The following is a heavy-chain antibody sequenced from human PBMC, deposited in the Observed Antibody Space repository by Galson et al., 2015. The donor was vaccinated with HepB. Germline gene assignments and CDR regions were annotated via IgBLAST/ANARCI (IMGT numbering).Heavy chain of an antibody. V-gene: IGHV1-2*06. CDR3: ARDTPPKDVVVVTATGGNAFDI. Sequence: SVKVSCKASGYTFTGYYMHWVRQAPGQGLEWMGRINPNSGGTNYAQKFQGRVTMTRDTSISTAYMELSRLRSDDTAVYYCARDTPPKDVVVVTATGGNAFDIWGQGTMVTVSS. J-gene: IGHJ3*02. D-gene: IGHD2-21*02. CDR1: GYTFTGYY. CDR2: INPNSGGT.